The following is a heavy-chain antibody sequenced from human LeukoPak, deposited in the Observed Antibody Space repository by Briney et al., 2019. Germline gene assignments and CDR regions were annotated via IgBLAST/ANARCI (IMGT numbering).Heavy chain of an antibody. V-gene: IGHV6-1*01. CDR1: GDSVSRDSAA. D-gene: IGHD5-12*01. J-gene: IGHJ4*02. CDR3: ARDSGSGDDFLDS. Sequence: SQTLSLTCAISGDSVSRDSAAWNWIRQSPPRGLEWLGRTYYRSRWHNDYAVSVKSRITINPDTSKNQFSLHLSSVTPEDTAVYYCARDSGSGDDFLDSWGQGTLVTVSS. CDR2: TYYRSRWHN.